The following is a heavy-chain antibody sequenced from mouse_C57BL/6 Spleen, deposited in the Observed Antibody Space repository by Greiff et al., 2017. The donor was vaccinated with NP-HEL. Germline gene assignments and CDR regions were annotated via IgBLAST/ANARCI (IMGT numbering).Heavy chain of an antibody. CDR2: INPDSSTI. CDR1: GIDFSRYW. CDR3: ARKAYYSNYFAY. Sequence: EVKLLESGGGLVQPGGSLKLSCAASGIDFSRYWMSWVRRAPGKGLEWIGEINPDSSTINYAPSLKDKFIISRDNAKNTLYLQMSKVRSEDTALYYCARKAYYSNYFAYWGQGTLVTVSA. V-gene: IGHV4-1*01. J-gene: IGHJ3*01. D-gene: IGHD2-5*01.